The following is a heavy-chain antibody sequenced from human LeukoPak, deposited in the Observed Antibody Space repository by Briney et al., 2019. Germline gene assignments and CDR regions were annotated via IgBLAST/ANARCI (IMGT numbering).Heavy chain of an antibody. V-gene: IGHV4-4*07. J-gene: IGHJ6*03. D-gene: IGHD2-2*01. CDR1: GGSISSYY. Sequence: SETLSLTCTVSGGSISSYYWSWIRQPAGKGLEWIGRIYTSGSTNYNPSLKSRVTMSVDTSKNQFSLKLSSVTAADTAVYYCARVSHDTVVVPAAMKSPGDYYYYYYYMDVWGKGTTVTISS. CDR3: ARVSHDTVVVPAAMKSPGDYYYYYYYMDV. CDR2: IYTSGST.